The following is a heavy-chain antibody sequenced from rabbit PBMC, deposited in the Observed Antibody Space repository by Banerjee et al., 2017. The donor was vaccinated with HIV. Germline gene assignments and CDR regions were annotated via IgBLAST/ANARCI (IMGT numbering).Heavy chain of an antibody. Sequence: QSLEESGGDLVKPGASLTLTCKASGFSFSSGYWICWVRQAPGKGLELIACIDTDNSGSTWYASWVNGRFTISKTSSTTVTLQMTSLTAADTATYFCARALYAGYAGYGYAPYYYGMDLWGQGTLVTVS. CDR2: IDTDNSGST. V-gene: IGHV1S40*01. CDR1: GFSFSSGYW. J-gene: IGHJ6*01. CDR3: ARALYAGYAGYGYAPYYYGMDL. D-gene: IGHD6-1*01.